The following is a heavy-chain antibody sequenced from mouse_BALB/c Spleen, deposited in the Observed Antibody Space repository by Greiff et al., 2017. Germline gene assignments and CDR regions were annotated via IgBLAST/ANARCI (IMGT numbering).Heavy chain of an antibody. D-gene: IGHD2-3*01. CDR3: ARLYDGYYLDY. Sequence: EVQLVESGAELVRPGALVKLSCKASGFNIKDYYMHWVKQRPEQGLEWIGWIDPENGNTIYDPKFQGKASITADTSSNTAYLQLSSLTSEDTAVYYCARLYDGYYLDYWGQGTTLTVSS. J-gene: IGHJ2*01. CDR1: GFNIKDYY. CDR2: IDPENGNT. V-gene: IGHV14-1*02.